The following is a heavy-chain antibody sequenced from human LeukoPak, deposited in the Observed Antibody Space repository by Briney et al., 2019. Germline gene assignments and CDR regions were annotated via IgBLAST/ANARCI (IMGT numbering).Heavy chain of an antibody. D-gene: IGHD5-18*01. CDR2: ISGSGGST. CDR3: AKDQSRNFGYRYGYEWFDP. V-gene: IGHV3-23*01. J-gene: IGHJ5*02. Sequence: GGSLRLSCAASGFTFSSYAMSWVRQAPGKGLEWVSAISGSGGSTYYADSVKGRFTIARDNSKNTLYLQMTSLRAEDTALYSCAKDQSRNFGYRYGYEWFDPWGQGTLVTVSS. CDR1: GFTFSSYA.